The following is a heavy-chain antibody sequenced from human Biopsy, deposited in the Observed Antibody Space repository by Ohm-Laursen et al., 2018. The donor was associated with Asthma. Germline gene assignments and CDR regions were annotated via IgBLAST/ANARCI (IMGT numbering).Heavy chain of an antibody. V-gene: IGHV1-69*13. CDR2: IIPFYGTA. D-gene: IGHD5-12*01. CDR3: ARDYDGGYVQRHLPLAY. Sequence: ASVKVSCKASGGTFSTFGISWVRQAPGQGLEWMGRIIPFYGTATYAQNFQGRPTLTADESTSTAYMELSSLRSEDTAVYFCARDYDGGYVQRHLPLAYWGQGTLVTVSS. J-gene: IGHJ4*02. CDR1: GGTFSTFG.